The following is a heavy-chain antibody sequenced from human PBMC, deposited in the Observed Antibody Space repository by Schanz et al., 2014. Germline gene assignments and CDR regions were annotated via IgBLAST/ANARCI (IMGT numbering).Heavy chain of an antibody. V-gene: IGHV3-30*04. D-gene: IGHD2-15*01. CDR1: GFTFSSYA. Sequence: QVQLVESGGGVVQPGRSLRLSCAASGFTFSSYAMHLVRQAPGKGLEWVALISYDGNNKYYADSVKGRFTISRDNSKNTLYLRMISLRAEDTAMFYCAREIPAGGHFDYWGQGTLVSVSS. CDR3: AREIPAGGHFDY. CDR2: ISYDGNNK. J-gene: IGHJ4*02.